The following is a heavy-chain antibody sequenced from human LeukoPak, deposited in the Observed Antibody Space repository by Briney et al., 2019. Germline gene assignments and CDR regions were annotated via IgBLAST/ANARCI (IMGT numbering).Heavy chain of an antibody. Sequence: KPSETLSLTCAVSGYSISSGYYWGWIRQPPGKGLEWIGSIYHSGSTYYNPSLKSRVTISVDTSKNQFSLKLSSVTAADTAVYYCARASLDYDFWSGYVYWGQGTLVTVSS. CDR3: ARASLDYDFWSGYVY. D-gene: IGHD3-3*01. V-gene: IGHV4-38-2*01. CDR2: IYHSGST. CDR1: GYSISSGYY. J-gene: IGHJ4*02.